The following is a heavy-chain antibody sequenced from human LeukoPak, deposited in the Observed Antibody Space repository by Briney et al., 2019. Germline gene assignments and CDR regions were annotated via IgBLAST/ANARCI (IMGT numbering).Heavy chain of an antibody. V-gene: IGHV3-23*01. CDR1: GFTFSTYA. J-gene: IGHJ4*02. CDR2: ISGSGGST. Sequence: GGSLRLSCAASGFTFSTYAMSWVRQAPVKGLEWVSAISGSGGSTKYADSVKGRFTISRDNSKNTLFLQMNSLRADDTAVYYCARDHLGYSFDYWGQGTLVTVSS. CDR3: ARDHLGYSFDY.